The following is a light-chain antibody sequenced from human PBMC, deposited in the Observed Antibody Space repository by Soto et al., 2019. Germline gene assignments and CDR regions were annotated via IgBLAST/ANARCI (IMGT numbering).Light chain of an antibody. CDR3: CSYVGATTYV. CDR2: EGV. CDR1: SSNIGGYNI. V-gene: IGLV2-23*01. J-gene: IGLJ1*01. Sequence: QSALTQPASVSWSPGQSINISCCRTSSNIGGYNIVSWYQQNTGKAPKVIIYEGVKRPSGVSDRFSGSTSGVTASLTISGLQAEDEAEYYCCSYVGATTYVFGRGTKGTVL.